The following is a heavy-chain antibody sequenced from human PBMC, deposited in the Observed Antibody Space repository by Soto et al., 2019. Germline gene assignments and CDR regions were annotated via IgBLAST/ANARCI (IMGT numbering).Heavy chain of an antibody. CDR3: ARDRYGDYSLDS. CDR1: GFTFSSFV. J-gene: IGHJ4*02. D-gene: IGHD4-17*01. CDR2: TSYN. Sequence: GGSLRLSCSASGFTFSSFVLQWVRQAPGKGLEWVAVTSYNVDSVKGRFTISRDNAENSLYLQLNSLRAEDTAVYYCARDRYGDYSLDSWGQGTLVTVSS. V-gene: IGHV3-30*04.